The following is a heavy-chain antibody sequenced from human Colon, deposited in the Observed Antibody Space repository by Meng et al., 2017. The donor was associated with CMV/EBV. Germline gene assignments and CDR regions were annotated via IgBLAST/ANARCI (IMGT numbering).Heavy chain of an antibody. CDR1: GFTFSSYW. J-gene: IGHJ5*01. Sequence: GESLKISCAASGFTFSSYWMSWVRQAPGKGLEWVANIKQDGSEKYYVDSVKGRFTISRDNAKNTLYLQMNSLRAEDAAVYYCVTNDFDSWGQGTLVTVSS. CDR3: VTNDFDS. V-gene: IGHV3-7*01. CDR2: IKQDGSEK.